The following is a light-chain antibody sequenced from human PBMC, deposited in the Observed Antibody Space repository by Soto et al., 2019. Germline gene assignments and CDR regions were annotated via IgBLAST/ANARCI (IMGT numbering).Light chain of an antibody. Sequence: LTQPPSVSGAPGQRVTISCTGSRSNIGAGYDVHWYQQLPGTAPKLLIYGNSNQPSGVPDRFSGSKSGTSASLAITGLQAEDEADYYCQSYDSSLSGWVFGGGTKLTVL. CDR1: RSNIGAGYD. CDR3: QSYDSSLSGWV. J-gene: IGLJ3*02. V-gene: IGLV1-40*01. CDR2: GNS.